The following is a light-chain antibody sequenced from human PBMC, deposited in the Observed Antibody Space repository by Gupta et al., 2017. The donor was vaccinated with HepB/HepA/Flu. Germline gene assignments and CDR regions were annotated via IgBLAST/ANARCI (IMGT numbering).Light chain of an antibody. CDR2: WAS. J-gene: IGKJ2*04. V-gene: IGKV4-1*01. Sequence: QTPKLLIAWASSRESGVPDRFSGSGSGTDFTLTISSLRVEDVAVYYCQQYYGAPCSFGQGTKVEIK. CDR3: QQYYGAPCS.